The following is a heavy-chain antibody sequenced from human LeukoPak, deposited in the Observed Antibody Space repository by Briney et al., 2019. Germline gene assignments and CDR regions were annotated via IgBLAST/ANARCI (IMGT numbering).Heavy chain of an antibody. CDR1: GFTFSTYG. CDR2: IWNDGSNK. Sequence: PGRSLRLSCAASGFTFSTYGTHWLRQAPGKGLEWVAVIWNDGSNKYYADSVKGRFTISRDNSEDTLYLQMNSLRVDDTAVYYCARAVGPFDYWGQGTLVTVSS. CDR3: ARAVGPFDY. D-gene: IGHD3/OR15-3a*01. V-gene: IGHV3-33*01. J-gene: IGHJ4*02.